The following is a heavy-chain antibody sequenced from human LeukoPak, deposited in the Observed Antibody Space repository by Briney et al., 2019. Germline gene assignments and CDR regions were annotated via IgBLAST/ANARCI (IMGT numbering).Heavy chain of an antibody. D-gene: IGHD3-10*01. CDR3: ARGNYYGMDV. V-gene: IGHV3-74*03. Sequence: GGSLRLSCAASGFTFSRYWMLWVRQAPGKGLVWVSRVNSDESSTTYADSVKGRFTISSDNAKNTLYLQMNSLGAEDTAAYYCARGNYYGMDVWGQGTTDIVSS. J-gene: IGHJ6*02. CDR2: VNSDESST. CDR1: GFTFSRYW.